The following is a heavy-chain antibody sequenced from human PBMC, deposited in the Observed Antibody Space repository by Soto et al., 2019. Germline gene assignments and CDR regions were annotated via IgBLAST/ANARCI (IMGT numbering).Heavy chain of an antibody. J-gene: IGHJ4*02. CDR1: GFTFSDYA. CDR2: VTGSGDKI. D-gene: IGHD4-17*01. V-gene: IGHV3-23*01. Sequence: GGSLRLSCAASGFTFSDYAMTWVRQAPGKGLEWVSAVTGSGDKIYYADSVKGRFTISRDNSKNTLYLQMNSLRAEDTAVYYCAKVFLRWYYFDYWGQGTLVTVSS. CDR3: AKVFLRWYYFDY.